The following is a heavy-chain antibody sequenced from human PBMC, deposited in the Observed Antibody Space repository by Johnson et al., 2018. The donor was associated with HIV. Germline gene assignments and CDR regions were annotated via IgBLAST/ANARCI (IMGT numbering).Heavy chain of an antibody. CDR2: ISYDGSNK. CDR1: GFTFSSYA. Sequence: QMLLVESGGGVVQPGRSLRLSCAASGFTFSSYAMHWVRQAPGKGLEWVPVISYDGSNKHFAESVQGRFTVSRATSKNILYLEMNSMRAEDTAVYYCARDVNYYDRSGSYGLHGAFDIWGQGTMVTVSS. CDR3: ARDVNYYDRSGSYGLHGAFDI. D-gene: IGHD3-22*01. J-gene: IGHJ3*02. V-gene: IGHV3-30-3*01.